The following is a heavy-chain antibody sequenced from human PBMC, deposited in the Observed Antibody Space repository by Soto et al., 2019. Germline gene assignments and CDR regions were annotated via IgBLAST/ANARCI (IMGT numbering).Heavy chain of an antibody. CDR2: ISSSSSTI. Sequence: GGSLRLSCAASGFTFSSYSMNWVRQAPGKGLEWVSYISSSSSTIYYADSVKGRFTISRDNAKNSLYLQMNSLRAEDTAVYYCARLAATNWFDPWGQGTLVTVSS. J-gene: IGHJ5*02. D-gene: IGHD6-19*01. V-gene: IGHV3-48*01. CDR1: GFTFSSYS. CDR3: ARLAATNWFDP.